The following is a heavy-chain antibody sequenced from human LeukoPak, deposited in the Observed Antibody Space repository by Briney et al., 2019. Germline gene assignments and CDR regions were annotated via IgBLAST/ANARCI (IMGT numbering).Heavy chain of an antibody. CDR3: ASTRYNWNDDLDY. J-gene: IGHJ4*02. D-gene: IGHD1-1*01. V-gene: IGHV1-2*02. CDR1: GYTFTGYY. Sequence: GASVKVSCKASGYTFTGYYIHWVRQAPGQGLEWMGWIIPNSGGTKFAQKFQGRVTLTRDTSISTAFMELSRLRSDDTAVYYCASTRYNWNDDLDYWGQGTLVTVSS. CDR2: IIPNSGGT.